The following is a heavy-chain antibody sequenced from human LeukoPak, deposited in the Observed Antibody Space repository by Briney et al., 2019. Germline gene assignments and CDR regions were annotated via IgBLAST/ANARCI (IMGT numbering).Heavy chain of an antibody. CDR2: IKNKTNGGTT. Sequence: GGSLRLSCAASGFTFSSAWMTWVRQAPGKGLEWVGHIKNKTNGGTTDYAAPVKGRFIISRDDSKNTLYLQMNSLRAEDTAVYYCAKSFAGEQQLVLDYWGQGTLVTVSS. J-gene: IGHJ4*02. D-gene: IGHD6-13*01. V-gene: IGHV3-15*01. CDR3: AKSFAGEQQLVLDY. CDR1: GFTFSSAW.